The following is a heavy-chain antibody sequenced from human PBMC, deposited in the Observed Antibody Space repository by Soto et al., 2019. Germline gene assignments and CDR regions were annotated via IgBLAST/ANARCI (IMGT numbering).Heavy chain of an antibody. CDR2: IYPGNSET. D-gene: IGHD3-9*01. J-gene: IGHJ5*02. CDR1: GYTFTSYW. Sequence: GESLKISCEDSGYTFTSYWIGWVRQTPGKGLEWMGIIYPGNSETAYSPSFQGQVTISADKSISTTYLQWSSLKASDSAIYYCARQGRTGSNWIDPWGQGTLVTVSS. V-gene: IGHV5-51*01. CDR3: ARQGRTGSNWIDP.